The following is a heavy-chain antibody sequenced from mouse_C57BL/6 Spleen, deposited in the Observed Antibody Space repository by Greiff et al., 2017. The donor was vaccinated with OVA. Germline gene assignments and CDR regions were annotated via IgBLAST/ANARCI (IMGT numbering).Heavy chain of an antibody. CDR3: ARNDYDGGYYAMDY. V-gene: IGHV2-2*01. CDR1: GFSLTSYR. Sequence: QVLLQQSGPGLVQPSQSLSITCTVSGFSLTSYRVHWVRQSPGKGLEWLGVIWSGGSTDYNAAFISRLSISKDNSKSQVFFKMNSLQADDTAIYYCARNDYDGGYYAMDYWGQGTSVTVSS. J-gene: IGHJ4*01. D-gene: IGHD2-4*01. CDR2: IWSGGST.